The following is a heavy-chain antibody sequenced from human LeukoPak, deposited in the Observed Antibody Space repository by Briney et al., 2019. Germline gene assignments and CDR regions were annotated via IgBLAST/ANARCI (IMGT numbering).Heavy chain of an antibody. CDR2: ISSSGSTI. CDR3: ARDPYGVGALGDAFDI. V-gene: IGHV3-11*01. CDR1: GFTSSDYY. D-gene: IGHD1-26*01. Sequence: GGSLRLSCAASGFTSSDYYMSWIRQAPGKGLEWVSYISSSGSTIYYADSVKGRFTISRDNAKNSLYLQMNSLRAEDTAVYYCARDPYGVGALGDAFDIWGQGTMVTVSS. J-gene: IGHJ3*02.